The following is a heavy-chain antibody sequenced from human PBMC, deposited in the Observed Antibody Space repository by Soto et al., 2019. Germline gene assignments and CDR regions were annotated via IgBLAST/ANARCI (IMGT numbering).Heavy chain of an antibody. CDR1: GYTFTSYD. D-gene: IGHD5-18*01. CDR2: MNPNSGNT. V-gene: IGHV1-8*01. CDR3: AGRIRDHGGMDV. J-gene: IGHJ6*02. Sequence: QVQLVQSGAEVKKPGASVKVSCKASGYTFTSYDINWVRQATGQGLEWMGWMNPNSGNTGYAQKFQGRVTMTRNTSISTAYMELSSLRSEDTAVYFCAGRIRDHGGMDVWGQGTTVTVSS.